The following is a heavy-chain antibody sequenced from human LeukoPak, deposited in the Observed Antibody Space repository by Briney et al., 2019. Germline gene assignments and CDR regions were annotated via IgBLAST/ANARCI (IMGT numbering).Heavy chain of an antibody. CDR1: GYTFTSYA. V-gene: IGHV1-3*01. J-gene: IGHJ4*02. CDR3: ARAPYGYVWGSYRRNYFDY. D-gene: IGHD3-16*02. Sequence: EASVKVSCKAPGYTFTSYAMHWVRQAPGQRLEWMGWINAGNGNTKYSQKFQGRVTITRDTSASTAYMELSSLRSEDTAVYYCARAPYGYVWGSYRRNYFDYWGQGTLVTVSS. CDR2: INAGNGNT.